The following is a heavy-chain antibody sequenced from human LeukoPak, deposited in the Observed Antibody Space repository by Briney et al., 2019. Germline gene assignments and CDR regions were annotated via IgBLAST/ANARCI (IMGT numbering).Heavy chain of an antibody. CDR1: GGSIGRHY. D-gene: IGHD2-2*02. CDR3: ARGLYRYGRSTFDY. CDR2: INYSGST. Sequence: PSETPSLTCTVPGGSIGRHYWSWIRQPPGKGLEWIGYINYSGSTDYNPSLKSRVTISVDTSKNHFSLKRSSVTAADTAVYYCARGLYRYGRSTFDYWGQGTLVTVSS. J-gene: IGHJ4*02. V-gene: IGHV4-59*08.